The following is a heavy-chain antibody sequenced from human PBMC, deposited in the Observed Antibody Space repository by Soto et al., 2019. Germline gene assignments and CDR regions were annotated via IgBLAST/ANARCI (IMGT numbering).Heavy chain of an antibody. J-gene: IGHJ4*02. Sequence: GGSLRLSCAASGFTFSSYSMNWVRQAPGKGLEWVSSISSSSSYIYYADSVKGRFTISRDNAKNSLYLQMNSLRAEDTAVYYCARDGSGSYYRRGGGGYWGQGTLVTVSS. CDR3: ARDGSGSYYRRGGGGY. V-gene: IGHV3-21*01. D-gene: IGHD3-10*01. CDR1: GFTFSSYS. CDR2: ISSSSSYI.